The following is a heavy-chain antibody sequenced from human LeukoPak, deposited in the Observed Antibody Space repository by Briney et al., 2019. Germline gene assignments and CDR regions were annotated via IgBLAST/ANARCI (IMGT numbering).Heavy chain of an antibody. V-gene: IGHV1-69*10. Sequence: SVTVSCKASGGTFSSYGISWVRQAHGEGIEWKGGIIPMLGIANYAQKLEGRVTITADKSTRTAYMEVSSLRSEDTAVYYCARISAAGTTGGMDVWGQGTTVTVSS. CDR1: GGTFSSYG. CDR3: ARISAAGTTGGMDV. D-gene: IGHD1-7*01. J-gene: IGHJ6*02. CDR2: IIPMLGIA.